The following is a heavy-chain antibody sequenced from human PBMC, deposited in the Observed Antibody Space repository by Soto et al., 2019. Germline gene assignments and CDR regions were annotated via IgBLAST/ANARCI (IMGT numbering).Heavy chain of an antibody. CDR2: IYWDDDK. CDR1: GFSLTTSGVG. D-gene: IGHD6-6*01. J-gene: IGHJ3*01. Sequence: QITLKESGPTLVKPTEALTLTCTFSGFSLTTSGVGVGWIRQPPGKALEWLALIYWDDDKRYSPSLKNRLTITKDNSIIQVVLTLAILDPVDTATYYCAHRLYSSSAAAFDVWGQGTLVTVSS. V-gene: IGHV2-5*02. CDR3: AHRLYSSSAAAFDV.